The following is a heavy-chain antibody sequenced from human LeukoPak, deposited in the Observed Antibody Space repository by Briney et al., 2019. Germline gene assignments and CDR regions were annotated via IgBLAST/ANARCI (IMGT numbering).Heavy chain of an antibody. D-gene: IGHD6-19*01. Sequence: KAGGSLILSCAASEFTFTNAWMSWVRQAPGKGLEWVGRIKSKTDGETTDYAAPVKGRFTISRDDSKSTLYLQMNSLKTEDTAVYYCTTANAVPLSDYWGQGTLVIVSS. CDR1: EFTFTNAW. CDR3: TTANAVPLSDY. CDR2: IKSKTDGETT. V-gene: IGHV3-15*01. J-gene: IGHJ4*02.